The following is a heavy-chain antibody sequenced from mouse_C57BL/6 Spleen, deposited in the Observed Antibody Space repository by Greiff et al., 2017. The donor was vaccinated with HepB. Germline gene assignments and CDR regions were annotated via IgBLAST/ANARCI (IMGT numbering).Heavy chain of an antibody. CDR2: ISSGGSYT. J-gene: IGHJ2*01. CDR3: ARREKTGSYFDY. V-gene: IGHV5-6*02. Sequence: EVMLVESGGDLVKPGGSLKLSCAASGFTFSSYGMSWVRQTPDKRLEWVATISSGGSYTYYPDSVKGRFTISRDNAKNTLYLQMSSLKSEDTAMYYCARREKTGSYFDYWGQGTTLTVSS. CDR1: GFTFSSYG. D-gene: IGHD4-1*01.